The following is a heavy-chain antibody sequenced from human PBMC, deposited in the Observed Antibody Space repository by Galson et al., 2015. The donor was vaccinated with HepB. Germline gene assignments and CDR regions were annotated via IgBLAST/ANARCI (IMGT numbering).Heavy chain of an antibody. CDR1: GFTFSHYW. CDR3: ARDRDGDYEFDY. V-gene: IGHV3-74*01. Sequence: SLRLSCAASGFTFSHYWMHWVRQGPGKGLVWLSRINNDGISTSYADSVKGRFTISRDNAKNTLYLQMNSLRAEDTAVYYCARDRDGDYEFDYWGPGTLVTVSS. CDR2: INNDGIST. J-gene: IGHJ4*02. D-gene: IGHD4-17*01.